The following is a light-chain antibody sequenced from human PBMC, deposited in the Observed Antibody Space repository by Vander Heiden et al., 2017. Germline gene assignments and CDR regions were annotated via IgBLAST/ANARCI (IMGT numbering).Light chain of an antibody. J-gene: IGLJ2*01. CDR2: KNS. V-gene: IGLV3-1*01. Sequence: YALTQPPSVSASPGQTASITCYGDTLGDKYACWYQPNPSQSPGWGCYKNSNRSSRIPDCVSGADSAKTENMRISVTQAVDEADYYCRGWNISTVVFGGGTKLTVL. CDR3: RGWNISTVV. CDR1: TLGDKY.